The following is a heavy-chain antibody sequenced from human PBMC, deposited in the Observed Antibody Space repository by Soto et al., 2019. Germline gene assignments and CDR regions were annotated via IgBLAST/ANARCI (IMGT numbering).Heavy chain of an antibody. CDR1: GASIRNFY. CDR3: AQTTGWPGFDY. CDR2: IYNGERT. J-gene: IGHJ4*02. D-gene: IGHD6-19*01. V-gene: IGHV4-59*01. Sequence: QVHLQESGPGLVKPSETMSLTCTASGASIRNFYWNWVRQFPGKGLEWIGHIYNGERTNYNPSLNSLVTISGDTSKNQFSLKLSSVTVSDTAVYYCAQTTGWPGFDYWGQGTLVAVSS.